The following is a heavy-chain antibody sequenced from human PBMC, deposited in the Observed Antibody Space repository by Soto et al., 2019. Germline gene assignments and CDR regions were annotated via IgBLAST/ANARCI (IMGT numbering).Heavy chain of an antibody. CDR1: GFALSTSGVG. D-gene: IGHD6-19*01. Sequence: QITLKESGPTLVKPTQTLTLTCTFSGFALSTSGVGVGWIRQPPGKALEWLALIYWNDDKRYSPSLRSRLTITKDTSKKQVVLTMTNMDPVDTATYYCAHRQGQGQWLLRRQVDWFDPWGQGTLVTVSS. V-gene: IGHV2-5*01. CDR3: AHRQGQGQWLLRRQVDWFDP. J-gene: IGHJ5*02. CDR2: IYWNDDK.